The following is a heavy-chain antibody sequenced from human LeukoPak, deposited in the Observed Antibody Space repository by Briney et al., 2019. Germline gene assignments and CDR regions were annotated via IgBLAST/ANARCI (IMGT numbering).Heavy chain of an antibody. CDR3: TRLKVGATPVIGY. V-gene: IGHV3-73*01. Sequence: GGSLRLSCAASGFTFSGSAMHWVRQASGKGLEWVGRIRSKANSYATAYAASVKGRYTISRDDSKNTAYLQMNSLKTEDTAVYYCTRLKVGATPVIGYWGQGTLVTVSS. D-gene: IGHD1-26*01. CDR1: GFTFSGSA. CDR2: IRSKANSYAT. J-gene: IGHJ4*02.